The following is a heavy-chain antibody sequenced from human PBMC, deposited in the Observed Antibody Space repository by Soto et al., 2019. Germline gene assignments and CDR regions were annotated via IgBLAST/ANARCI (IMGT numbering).Heavy chain of an antibody. D-gene: IGHD3-3*01. V-gene: IGHV3-9*01. CDR1: GFSFDDFA. CDR3: AKERVRFLDA. J-gene: IGHJ5*02. CDR2: ITWNSVST. Sequence: QLVESGGGLVQPGGSLRLSCVASGFSFDDFAMHWVRQAPGKGLEWISGITWNSVSTDYANSVKGRFTVSRDNAKNYLYLQMRSLSTEDTALYFCAKERVRFLDAWGQGTLVTVSS.